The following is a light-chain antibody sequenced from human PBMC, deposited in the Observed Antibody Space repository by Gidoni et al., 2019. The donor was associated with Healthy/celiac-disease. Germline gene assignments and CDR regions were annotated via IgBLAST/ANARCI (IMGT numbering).Light chain of an antibody. CDR2: DAS. CDR3: QQYDNLPWT. J-gene: IGKJ1*01. CDR1: QDISNY. Sequence: DLQMTQSPSSLSASVGDRVTINCQASQDISNYLNWYQQKPGKAPKLLIYDASNLATGVPSRFSGSGSGTDFTFTISSLQPEDIATYYCQQYDNLPWTFGQGTKVEIK. V-gene: IGKV1-33*01.